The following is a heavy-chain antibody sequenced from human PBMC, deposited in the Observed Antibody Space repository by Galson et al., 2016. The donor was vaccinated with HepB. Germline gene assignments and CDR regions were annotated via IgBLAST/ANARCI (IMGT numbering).Heavy chain of an antibody. J-gene: IGHJ4*02. V-gene: IGHV3-23*01. CDR2: ISSSGASI. D-gene: IGHD6-19*01. Sequence: SLRLSCAVSGFTFSDYAMSWVRQAPGKGLEWVSAISSSGASIWYAHSVEGRFTLSRDNAKNTLTLEMNSLRAGDTAVYYCAKSVWYTSDGFDYWGQGTLVTVSS. CDR3: AKSVWYTSDGFDY. CDR1: GFTFSDYA.